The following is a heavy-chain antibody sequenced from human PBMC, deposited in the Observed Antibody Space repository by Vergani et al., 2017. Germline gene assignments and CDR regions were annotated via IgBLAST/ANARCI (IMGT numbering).Heavy chain of an antibody. CDR2: ISSSSSYI. J-gene: IGHJ4*02. CDR1: GFTFDDYA. Sequence: EVQLVESGGGLVQPGRSLRLSCAASGFTFDDYAMHWVRQAPGKGLEWVSSISSSSSYIYYADSVKGRFTISRDNAKNSLYLQMNSLRAEDTAVYYCARDGGPTVTSPNDYWGQGTLVTVSS. CDR3: ARDGGPTVTSPNDY. V-gene: IGHV3-21*01. D-gene: IGHD4-17*01.